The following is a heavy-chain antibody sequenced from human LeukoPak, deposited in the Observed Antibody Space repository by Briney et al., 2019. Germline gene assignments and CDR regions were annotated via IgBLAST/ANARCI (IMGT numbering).Heavy chain of an antibody. D-gene: IGHD6-13*01. CDR3: ARAARYSSSWDYYYGMDV. Sequence: SETLSLTCTVSGGSISSYYWSWIRQPPGKGLEWIGYIYYSGSTNYSPSLKSRVTISVDTSKNQFSLKLSSVTAADTAVYYCARAARYSSSWDYYYGMDVWGQGTTVTVSS. V-gene: IGHV4-59*01. CDR1: GGSISSYY. J-gene: IGHJ6*02. CDR2: IYYSGST.